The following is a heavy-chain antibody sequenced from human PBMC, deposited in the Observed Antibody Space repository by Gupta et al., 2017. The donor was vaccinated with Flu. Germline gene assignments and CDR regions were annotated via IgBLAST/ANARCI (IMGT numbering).Heavy chain of an antibody. J-gene: IGHJ4*02. CDR3: ARGRKIFGVVTAMQNDY. Sequence: QVQLQQWGAGLLKPSETLSLTCAVYGGSFSGYYWSWIRQPPGKGLEWIGEINHSGSTNYNPSLKSRVTISVDTSKNQFSLKLSSVTAADTAVYYCARGRKIFGVVTAMQNDYWGQGTLVTVSS. CDR2: INHSGST. D-gene: IGHD3-3*01. CDR1: GGSFSGYY. V-gene: IGHV4-34*01.